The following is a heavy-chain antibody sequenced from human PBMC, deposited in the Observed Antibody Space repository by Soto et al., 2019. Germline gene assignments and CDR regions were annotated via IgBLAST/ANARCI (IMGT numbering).Heavy chain of an antibody. CDR3: VVEWLQFGCVY. D-gene: IGHD5-12*01. CDR2: INNKGDST. Sequence: GGSLRLSCSASGFTFSGYAMHWVRQAPGKGLEYVSAINNKGDSTYHADSVKGRFTISRDNSKNTLYLQMSSLRAEDTAVYFCVVEWLQFGCVYWGQGALVTVS. CDR1: GFTFSGYA. J-gene: IGHJ4*02. V-gene: IGHV3-64D*08.